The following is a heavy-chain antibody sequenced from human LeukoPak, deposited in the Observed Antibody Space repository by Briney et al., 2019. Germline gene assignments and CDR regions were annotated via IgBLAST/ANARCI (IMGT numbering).Heavy chain of an antibody. D-gene: IGHD3-10*01. CDR1: GYTFTGYY. V-gene: IGHV1-2*02. J-gene: IGHJ6*03. Sequence: ASVKVSCKASGYTFTGYYMHWVRQAPGQGLEWMGWISPNSGGTNYAQKFQGRVTMTRDTSISTAYMELSRLRSDDTAVYYCARDYGMVRGFDMDVWGKGTTVTVSS. CDR3: ARDYGMVRGFDMDV. CDR2: ISPNSGGT.